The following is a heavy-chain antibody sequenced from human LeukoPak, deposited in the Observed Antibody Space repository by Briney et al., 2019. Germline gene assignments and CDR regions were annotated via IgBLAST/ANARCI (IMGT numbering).Heavy chain of an antibody. D-gene: IGHD5-18*01. CDR2: IIPIFGTA. CDR1: GGTFISYA. CDR3: ARTLYSYAFDI. J-gene: IGHJ3*02. Sequence: SVKVSCKASGGTFISYAISWVRQAPGQGLEWRGGIIPIFGTANYAQKFQGRVTITSDESTSTAYMELSSQRSEDTAVYYCARTLYSYAFDIWGQGTMVTVSS. V-gene: IGHV1-69*13.